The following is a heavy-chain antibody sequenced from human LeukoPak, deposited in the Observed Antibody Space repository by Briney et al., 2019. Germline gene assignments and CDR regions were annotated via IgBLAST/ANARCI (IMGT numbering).Heavy chain of an antibody. CDR1: GFTFSSYS. J-gene: IGHJ3*02. D-gene: IGHD1-26*01. Sequence: PGGSLRLSCAASGFTFSSYSMNWVRQAPGKGLEWVSYISSSSSTIYYADSVKGRFTISRDNAKNSLYLQMNSLRAEDTAVYYCARDAESRWEPWVPFDIWGQGTMVTVSS. CDR2: ISSSSSTI. V-gene: IGHV3-48*01. CDR3: ARDAESRWEPWVPFDI.